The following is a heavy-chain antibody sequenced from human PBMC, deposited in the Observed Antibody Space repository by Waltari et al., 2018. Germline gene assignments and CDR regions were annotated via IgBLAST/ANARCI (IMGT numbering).Heavy chain of an antibody. CDR3: ARYCSGGSCESNWFDP. CDR1: GGSISSSSYY. V-gene: IGHV4-39*01. D-gene: IGHD2-15*01. J-gene: IGHJ5*02. CDR2: IYYSGST. Sequence: QLQLQESGPGLVKPSETLSLTCTVSGGSISSSSYYWGWIRQPPGKGLGWSGSIYYSGSTYYNPSLKGRVTISVDTSKNQFSLKLSSVTAADTAVYYCARYCSGGSCESNWFDPWGQGTLVTVSS.